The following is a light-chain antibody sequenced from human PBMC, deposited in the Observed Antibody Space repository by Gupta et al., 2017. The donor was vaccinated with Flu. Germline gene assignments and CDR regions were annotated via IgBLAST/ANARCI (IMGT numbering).Light chain of an antibody. CDR2: GTF. J-gene: IGKJ4*01. V-gene: IGKV3-20*01. Sequence: EIVLTQSPGTLSLSPGERATLSCRASQSVSGSYLAWYQQKPGQAPSLLIYGTFNRATDIRDSFSGSGDGTDFTLTISRREPEDFAVYYCQHEASELRALTFGGGTKVEI. CDR3: QHEASELRALT. CDR1: QSVSGSY.